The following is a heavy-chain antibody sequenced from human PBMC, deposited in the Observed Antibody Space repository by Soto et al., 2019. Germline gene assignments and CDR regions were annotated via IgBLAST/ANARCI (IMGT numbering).Heavy chain of an antibody. D-gene: IGHD6-19*01. Sequence: KQSQTLSLTCAISGDSVSSNSAAWNWIRQSPSRGLEWLGRTYYRSKWYNDYAVSVKSRITINPDTSKNQFSLQLNSVTPEDTAVYYCARANFSSGWTFYYYYYYMDVWGKGTTVTVSS. CDR3: ARANFSSGWTFYYYYYYMDV. J-gene: IGHJ6*03. CDR1: GDSVSSNSAA. CDR2: TYYRSKWYN. V-gene: IGHV6-1*01.